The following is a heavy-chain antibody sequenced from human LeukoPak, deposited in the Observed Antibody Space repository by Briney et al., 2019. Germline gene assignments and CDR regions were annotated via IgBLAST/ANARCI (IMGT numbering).Heavy chain of an antibody. J-gene: IGHJ4*02. CDR2: ISGSAGSA. V-gene: IGHV3-23*01. CDR3: AKMSAYDILSGYEIHS. CDR1: GFTFSSYA. Sequence: GGSLRLSCTASGFTFSSYALSWVRQAPGKGLEWVSSISGSAGSAYYADSVKGRFTISRDNSRNTLYLQMNSLRVEDTAIYYCAKMSAYDILSGYEIHSWGQGTLVTVSS. D-gene: IGHD3-9*01.